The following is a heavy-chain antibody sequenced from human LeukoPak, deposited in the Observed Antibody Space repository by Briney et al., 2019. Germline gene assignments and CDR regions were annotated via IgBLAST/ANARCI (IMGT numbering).Heavy chain of an antibody. V-gene: IGHV4-59*01. J-gene: IGHJ4*02. CDR1: GGSISSYY. CDR2: IYYSGST. Sequence: PSETLSLTCAVSGGSISSYYWSWIRQPPGKGLGWIGYIYYSGSTNYNPSLKSRITISVDTSKNQFSLKLNFVTAADTAVYYCARGGGDYVDFDCWGQGTLVTVSS. D-gene: IGHD4-17*01. CDR3: ARGGGDYVDFDC.